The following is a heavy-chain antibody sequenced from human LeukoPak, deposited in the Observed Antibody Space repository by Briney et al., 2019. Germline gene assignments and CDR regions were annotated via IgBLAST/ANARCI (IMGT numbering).Heavy chain of an antibody. D-gene: IGHD3-22*01. Sequence: PSETLSLASTLSGGFISTSNYYWAWIRQPPGRSLEWIGSVYFSGSAYYNPTLRSRVTVSVHTSTNQFYLTLRSVTAADTAVYFCARHRKFYYDSRGFYNDPSRRVCHFDYWGQGTLVTVSS. CDR3: ARHRKFYYDSRGFYNDPSRRVCHFDY. J-gene: IGHJ4*02. V-gene: IGHV4-39*01. CDR2: VYFSGSA. CDR1: GGFISTSNYY.